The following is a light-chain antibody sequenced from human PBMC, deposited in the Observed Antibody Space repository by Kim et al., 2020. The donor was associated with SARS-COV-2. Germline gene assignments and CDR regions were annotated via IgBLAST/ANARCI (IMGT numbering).Light chain of an antibody. CDR2: QDN. V-gene: IGLV3-1*01. CDR1: KLGDGY. J-gene: IGLJ2*01. Sequence: VYPGQKASITCSGNKLGDGYVDWYQVRAGQSPLVVIYQDNKRPSGIPERFSGASSGNTATLTISGTQAMDEADYYCQAWDSTTVVFGGGTKLTVL. CDR3: QAWDSTTVV.